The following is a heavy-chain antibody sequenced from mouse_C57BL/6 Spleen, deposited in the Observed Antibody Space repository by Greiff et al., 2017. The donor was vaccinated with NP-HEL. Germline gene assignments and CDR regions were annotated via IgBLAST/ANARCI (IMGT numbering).Heavy chain of an antibody. CDR1: GYTFTSYW. D-gene: IGHD1-1*01. J-gene: IGHJ1*03. CDR2: INPSNGGT. V-gene: IGHV1-53*01. Sequence: QVQLKQPGTELVKPGASVKLSCKASGYTFTSYWMHWVKQRPGQGLEWIGNINPSNGGTNYNEKFKSKATLTVDKSSSTAYMQLSSLTSEDSAVYYCARGDYYGSSFHWYFDVWGTGTTVTVSS. CDR3: ARGDYYGSSFHWYFDV.